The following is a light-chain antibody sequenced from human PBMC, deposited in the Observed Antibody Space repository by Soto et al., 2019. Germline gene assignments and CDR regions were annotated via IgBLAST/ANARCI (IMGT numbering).Light chain of an antibody. V-gene: IGKV3-20*01. CDR3: QQYGSSGT. CDR2: GAS. Sequence: EIVMTQSPGTLSLSPGEGATLSCRASRSVNSNYLAWYQQKPGQAPRLLIYGASNRATGIPDRFSGSGSGTDFTLTISRLEPEDFAVYYCQQYGSSGTFGQGAKVDIK. J-gene: IGKJ1*01. CDR1: RSVNSNY.